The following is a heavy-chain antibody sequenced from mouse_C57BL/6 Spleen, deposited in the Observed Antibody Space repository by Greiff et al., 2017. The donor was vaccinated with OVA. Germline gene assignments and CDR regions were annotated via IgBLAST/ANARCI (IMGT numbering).Heavy chain of an antibody. D-gene: IGHD1-1*01. CDR2: IYPGDGDT. V-gene: IGHV1-82*01. CDR1: GYAFSSSW. CDR3: ARSSYGSPDY. J-gene: IGHJ2*01. Sequence: VKLMESGPELVKPGASVKISCKASGYAFSSSWMNWVKQRPGKGLEWIGRIYPGDGDTNYNGKFKGKATLTADKSSSTAYMQLSSLTSEDSAVYFCARSSYGSPDYWGQGTTLTVSS.